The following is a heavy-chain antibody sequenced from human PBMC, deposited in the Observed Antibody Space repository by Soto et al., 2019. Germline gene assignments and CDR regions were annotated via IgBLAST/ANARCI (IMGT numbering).Heavy chain of an antibody. CDR2: VYWDDDR. CDR1: GFSLTTSGVG. V-gene: IGHV2-5*02. D-gene: IGHD2-2*01. Sequence: QITLKESGPTLVEPTQTLTLTCTFSGFSLTTSGVGVGWIRQPPGKALEWLALVYWDDDRRYIPSLRSRLTITKDTSKNQVVLTMTNMDPVDTATYYCSHTPGGYFSSISCYFDQWGQGTLVTVSS. J-gene: IGHJ4*02. CDR3: SHTPGGYFSSISCYFDQ.